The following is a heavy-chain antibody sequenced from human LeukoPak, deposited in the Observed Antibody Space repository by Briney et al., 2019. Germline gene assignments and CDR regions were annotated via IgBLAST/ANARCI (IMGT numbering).Heavy chain of an antibody. D-gene: IGHD3-3*01. CDR3: ARDRSITIFGVDQNWFDP. V-gene: IGHV1-2*02. CDR2: INPNSGGT. CDR1: GYTFTGYY. Sequence: ASVKVSCKASGYTFTGYYMHWVRQAPGQGLEWMGWINPNSGGTNYAQKFQGRVTMTRDTSLSTAYMELSRLRSDDTAVYYCARDRSITIFGVDQNWFDPWGQGTLVTVSS. J-gene: IGHJ5*02.